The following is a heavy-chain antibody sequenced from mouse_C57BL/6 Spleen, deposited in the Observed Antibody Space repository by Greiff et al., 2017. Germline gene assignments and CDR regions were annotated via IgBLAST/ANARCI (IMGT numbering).Heavy chain of an antibody. CDR3: ARSQALDCYAMDY. V-gene: IGHV1-55*01. D-gene: IGHD3-2*02. CDR2: IYPGSGST. J-gene: IGHJ4*01. Sequence: QVQLQQPGAELVKPGASVKMSCKASGYTFTSYWITWVKQRPGQGLEWIGDIYPGSGSTNYNEKFKSKATLTVDTSSSTAYMQLSSLTSEDSAVYYCARSQALDCYAMDYWGQGTSVTVSS. CDR1: GYTFTSYW.